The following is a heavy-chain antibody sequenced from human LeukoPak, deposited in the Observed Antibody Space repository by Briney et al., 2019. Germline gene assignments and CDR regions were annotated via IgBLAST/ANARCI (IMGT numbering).Heavy chain of an antibody. CDR3: ARGGRRFLEWLPNDY. J-gene: IGHJ4*02. V-gene: IGHV1-8*01. D-gene: IGHD3-3*01. CDR2: MNPNSGNT. CDR1: GYTFTSYD. Sequence: ASVKVSCKASGYTFTSYDINWVRQATGQGLEWMGWMNPNSGNTGYAQKFQGRVTMTRNTSISTSYMALSSLRSEDTAVYYCARGGRRFLEWLPNDYWGQGTLVTVSS.